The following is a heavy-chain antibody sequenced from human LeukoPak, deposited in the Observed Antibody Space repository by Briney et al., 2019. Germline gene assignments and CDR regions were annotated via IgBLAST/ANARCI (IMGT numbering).Heavy chain of an antibody. D-gene: IGHD3-3*01. J-gene: IGHJ4*02. V-gene: IGHV1-46*01. CDR1: GYTFTSYY. CDR3: ANPITIFGVVIILGY. Sequence: GASVKVSCKASGYTFTSYYMHWVRQAPGQGLEWMGIINPSGGSTSYAQKFQGRVTMTTDTSTSTAYMELRSLRSDDTAVYYCANPITIFGVVIILGYWGQGTLVTVSS. CDR2: INPSGGST.